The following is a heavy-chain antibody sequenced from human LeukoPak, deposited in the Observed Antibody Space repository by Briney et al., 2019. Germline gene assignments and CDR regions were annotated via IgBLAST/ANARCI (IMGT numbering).Heavy chain of an antibody. Sequence: SETLSLTCTVSGGSISSSSYYWGWIRQPPGKGLEWIGSIYYSGSTNYNPSLKSRVTISVDTSKNQFSLKLSSVTAADTAVYYCARVKERVAPYCSSTSCPYYYYYYMDVWGKGTTVTISS. CDR2: IYYSGST. D-gene: IGHD2-2*01. V-gene: IGHV4-39*07. CDR1: GGSISSSSYY. J-gene: IGHJ6*03. CDR3: ARVKERVAPYCSSTSCPYYYYYYMDV.